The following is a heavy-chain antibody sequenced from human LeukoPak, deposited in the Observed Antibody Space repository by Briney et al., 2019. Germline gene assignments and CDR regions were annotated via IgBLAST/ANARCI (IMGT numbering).Heavy chain of an antibody. V-gene: IGHV4-34*01. CDR1: GGSFSGYY. Sequence: SETLSLTCAVYGGSFSGYYWSWIRQPPGKGLEWIGEINHSGSTNYNPSLKSRVTISVDTSKNQFSLKLSSVTAADTAVYYCARVRVLWFGELLHYFDYWGQGTLVTLSS. CDR2: INHSGST. D-gene: IGHD3-10*01. CDR3: ARVRVLWFGELLHYFDY. J-gene: IGHJ4*02.